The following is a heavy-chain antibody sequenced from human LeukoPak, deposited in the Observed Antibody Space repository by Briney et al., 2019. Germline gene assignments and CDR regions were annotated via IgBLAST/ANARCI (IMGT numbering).Heavy chain of an antibody. J-gene: IGHJ4*02. CDR2: ISGSGGST. Sequence: GGSLRLSFAASGLTFSCYAVSWVRQAPGKGLEWVSAISGSGGSTYYADSVKGRFTTSRDNSKNTLYLQMNGLRAEDTAVYYGSNDLAAVPRNKCFAYWGQGTLVTVSS. CDR1: GLTFSCYA. CDR3: SNDLAAVPRNKCFAY. D-gene: IGHD6-19*01. V-gene: IGHV3-23*01.